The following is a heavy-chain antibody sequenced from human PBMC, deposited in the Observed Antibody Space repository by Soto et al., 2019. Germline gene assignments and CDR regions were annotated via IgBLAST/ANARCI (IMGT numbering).Heavy chain of an antibody. CDR1: GFTFSSYG. CDR3: AGGYGDYPYYFDY. D-gene: IGHD4-17*01. V-gene: IGHV3-33*01. Sequence: ESGGGVVQPGRSLRLSCAASGFTFSSYGMHWVRQAPGKGLEWVAVIWYDGSNKYYADSVKGRFTISRDNSKNTLYLQMNSLRAEDTAVYYCAGGYGDYPYYFDYWGQGTLVTVSS. CDR2: IWYDGSNK. J-gene: IGHJ4*02.